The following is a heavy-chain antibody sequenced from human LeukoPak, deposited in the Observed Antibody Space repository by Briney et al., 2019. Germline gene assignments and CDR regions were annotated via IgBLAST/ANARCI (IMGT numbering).Heavy chain of an antibody. Sequence: KASETLSLTCAVYGGSFSGYYWSWIRQPPGKGLEWIGEINHSGSTNYNPSLKSRVTISVDTSKNQFSLKLSSVTAADTAVYYCARRGLDEEKYNWFDPWGQGTLVTVSS. V-gene: IGHV4-34*01. J-gene: IGHJ5*02. CDR2: INHSGST. CDR1: GGSFSGYY. D-gene: IGHD3/OR15-3a*01. CDR3: ARRGLDEEKYNWFDP.